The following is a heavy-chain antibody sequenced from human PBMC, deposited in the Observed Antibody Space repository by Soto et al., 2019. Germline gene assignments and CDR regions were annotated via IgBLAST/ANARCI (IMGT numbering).Heavy chain of an antibody. Sequence: SQTLSLTCAVSGDSVSSNTVAWNWIRQSPSRGLEWLGRSYYRSKWYNDCAVSVKSRITINPDTSKNQFSLQLNSVTPEDTAVYYCAREKWAAAGGINWFDPWGQGTLVTVSS. CDR1: GDSVSSNTVA. CDR2: SYYRSKWYN. V-gene: IGHV6-1*01. D-gene: IGHD6-13*01. J-gene: IGHJ5*01. CDR3: AREKWAAAGGINWFDP.